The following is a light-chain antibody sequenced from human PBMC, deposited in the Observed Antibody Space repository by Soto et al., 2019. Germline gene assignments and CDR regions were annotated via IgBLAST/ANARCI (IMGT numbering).Light chain of an antibody. J-gene: IGKJ3*01. CDR2: DAS. CDR1: QSISSY. Sequence: EIVLTQSPATLSLSLGERATLSCRASQSISSYLAWYQHKLGQPPRLLIYDASNRATGIPVRFSGSGSGTDFTLTISSLEPEDFAVYYCQQRSTWPPFSFGPGTKVDIK. CDR3: QQRSTWPPFS. V-gene: IGKV3-11*01.